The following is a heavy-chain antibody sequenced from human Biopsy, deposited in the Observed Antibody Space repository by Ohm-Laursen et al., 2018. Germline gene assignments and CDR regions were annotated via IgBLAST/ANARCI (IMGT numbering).Heavy chain of an antibody. CDR1: GFSVSSYD. D-gene: IGHD6-6*01. J-gene: IGHJ6*02. CDR2: ISETSSHI. V-gene: IGHV3-21*01. CDR3: ARDSSRRAREGGMDV. Sequence: GSLRLSCAASGFSVSSYDMNWVRQAPRKGLEWISYISETSSHIYDADSVRGRFTVARDIAKNSLYLQLNSLRVEDTAVYYCARDSSRRAREGGMDVWGQGTTVTVSS.